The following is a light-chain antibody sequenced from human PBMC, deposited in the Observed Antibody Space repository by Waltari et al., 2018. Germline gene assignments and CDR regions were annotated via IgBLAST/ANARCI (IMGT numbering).Light chain of an antibody. CDR1: RRNVGGYRV. CDR3: CSHAGTFPGTFTYV. Sequence: QSALTQPAPASGSPGQSPTLPCTGTRRNVGGYRVVSWSQPHPGNAPKLMIYEIDKRPSGVSNRFFGSKSGNTASLTISGLQAEDEADYYCCSHAGTFPGTFTYVFGTGTKVTVL. CDR2: EID. J-gene: IGLJ1*01. V-gene: IGLV2-23*02.